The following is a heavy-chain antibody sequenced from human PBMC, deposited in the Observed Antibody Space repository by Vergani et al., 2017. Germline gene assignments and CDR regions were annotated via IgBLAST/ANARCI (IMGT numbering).Heavy chain of an antibody. Sequence: QVQLVQSGAEVKKPGASVKVSCKASGYTFTGYYMHWVRQAPGQGLEWMGWINPNSGGTNYAQKFQGRVTMTRDTSISTAYMELSRLRSDDTAVYYCAGEKMGVVVPAAPIPYYYMDVWGKGTTVTVSS. J-gene: IGHJ6*03. D-gene: IGHD2-2*01. V-gene: IGHV1-2*02. CDR3: AGEKMGVVVPAAPIPYYYMDV. CDR1: GYTFTGYY. CDR2: INPNSGGT.